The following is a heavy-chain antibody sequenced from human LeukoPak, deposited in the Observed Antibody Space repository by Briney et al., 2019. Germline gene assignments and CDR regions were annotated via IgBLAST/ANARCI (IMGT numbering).Heavy chain of an antibody. V-gene: IGHV5-51*01. CDR2: IYPGDSDT. CDR1: GYRFTSYW. Sequence: GESLKISCKGSGYRFTSYWIGWVRQMPGKGLEWMGIIYPGDSDTRYSPSFQGQVTISADKSISTAYPQWSSLKASDTAMYYCASTYSGIAVAGFYFDYWGQGTLVTVSS. D-gene: IGHD6-19*01. CDR3: ASTYSGIAVAGFYFDY. J-gene: IGHJ4*02.